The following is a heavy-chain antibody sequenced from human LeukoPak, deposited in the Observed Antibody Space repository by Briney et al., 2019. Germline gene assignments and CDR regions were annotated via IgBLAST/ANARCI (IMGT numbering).Heavy chain of an antibody. Sequence: SQTLSLTCAISGDSVSSNSAAWNWIRQSPSRGLEWLGRTYYRSKWYNDYAVSVKSRITINPDTSKNQFSLQLNSVTPEDTAVYYCARDMAPGVRGYYYYMDVWGKGTTVTISS. CDR3: ARDMAPGVRGYYYYMDV. J-gene: IGHJ6*03. V-gene: IGHV6-1*01. CDR2: TYYRSKWYN. CDR1: GDSVSSNSAA. D-gene: IGHD3-10*01.